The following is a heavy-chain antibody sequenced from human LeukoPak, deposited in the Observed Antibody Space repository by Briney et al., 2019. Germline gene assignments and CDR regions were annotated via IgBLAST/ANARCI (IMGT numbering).Heavy chain of an antibody. Sequence: ASMKVSCKASGYTFTGYYIHWVRQAPGQGPEWMGWINPNSGGTNYAQKFQGRVTMTRDTSTSTAYMELSRLRSDDTAVYYCATSSGYYVGYIQYWGQGTLVTVSS. CDR3: ATSSGYYVGYIQY. V-gene: IGHV1-2*02. CDR1: GYTFTGYY. D-gene: IGHD3-22*01. CDR2: INPNSGGT. J-gene: IGHJ1*01.